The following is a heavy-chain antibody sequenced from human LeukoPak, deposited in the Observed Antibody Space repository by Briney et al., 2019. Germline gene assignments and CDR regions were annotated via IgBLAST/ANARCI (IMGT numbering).Heavy chain of an antibody. CDR2: MNPNSGNT. CDR1: GYTFTSYD. V-gene: IGHV1-8*01. J-gene: IGHJ4*02. Sequence: ASVKVSCKASGYTFTSYDINWVRQATGQGVEWMGWMNPNSGNTGYAQKFQGRVTMTRNTSISTAYMELSSLRSEDTAVYYCARRRPSGTWGDYWGQGTLVTVSS. CDR3: ARRRPSGTWGDY. D-gene: IGHD7-27*01.